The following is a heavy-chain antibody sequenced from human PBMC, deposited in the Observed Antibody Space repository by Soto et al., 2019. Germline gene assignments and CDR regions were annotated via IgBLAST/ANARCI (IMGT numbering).Heavy chain of an antibody. CDR2: ISYDGSNK. Sequence: PGGSLRLSCAASGFTFISYAMHWVRQAPGKGLEWVAVISYDGSNKYYADSVKGRFTISRDNSKNTLYLQMNSLRAEDTAVYYCAREGYSFFDLWGRGTLVTVSS. CDR1: GFTFISYA. CDR3: AREGYSFFDL. V-gene: IGHV3-30-3*01. J-gene: IGHJ2*01. D-gene: IGHD2-15*01.